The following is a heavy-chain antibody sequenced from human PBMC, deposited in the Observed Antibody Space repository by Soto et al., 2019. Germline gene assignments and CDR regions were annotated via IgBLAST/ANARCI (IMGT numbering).Heavy chain of an antibody. J-gene: IGHJ4*02. Sequence: SVKVSCKASGYTFTSYYMQWVRQAPGQGLEWMGGIIPIFGTANYAQKFQGRVTITADESTSTAYMELSSLRSEDTAVYYCARTTIFGPQTWDYWGQGTLVTVSS. D-gene: IGHD3-3*01. V-gene: IGHV1-69*13. CDR3: ARTTIFGPQTWDY. CDR2: IIPIFGTA. CDR1: GYTFTSYY.